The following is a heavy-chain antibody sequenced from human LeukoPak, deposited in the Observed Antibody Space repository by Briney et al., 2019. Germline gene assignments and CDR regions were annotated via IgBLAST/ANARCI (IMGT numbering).Heavy chain of an antibody. Sequence: GGSLRLSCAASGFTFSSYAMSWVRQAPEKGLEWVSGISGSAGGAYYADSVKGRFTISRDNSKNTLYLQVNSLRAEDTAVYYCAKTGTYWYFDLWGRGTLVTVSS. CDR3: AKTGTYWYFDL. CDR1: GFTFSSYA. CDR2: ISGSAGGA. D-gene: IGHD1-14*01. J-gene: IGHJ2*01. V-gene: IGHV3-23*01.